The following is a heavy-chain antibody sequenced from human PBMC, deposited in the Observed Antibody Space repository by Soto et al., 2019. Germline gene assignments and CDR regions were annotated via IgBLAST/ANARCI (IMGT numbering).Heavy chain of an antibody. J-gene: IGHJ4*02. CDR1: GLTFSTYW. Sequence: GGSLRLSCAASGLTFSTYWMNWVRQAPGKGLEWVANINQDGSEKYYVDSVKSRFTISRDNAKNSLYLQMNSLRAEDTAVYYCARRNSGSFCFDYWGQGTLVTVSS. CDR3: ARRNSGSFCFDY. D-gene: IGHD1-26*01. CDR2: INQDGSEK. V-gene: IGHV3-7*03.